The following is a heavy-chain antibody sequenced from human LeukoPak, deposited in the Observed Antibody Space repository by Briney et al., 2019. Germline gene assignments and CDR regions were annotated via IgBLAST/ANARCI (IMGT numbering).Heavy chain of an antibody. J-gene: IGHJ1*01. CDR1: GFTFDDYA. CDR3: AKGPSDSSGYYYGAEYFQH. V-gene: IGHV3-9*01. CDR2: ISWNSGSI. Sequence: GGSLRLSCAASGFTFDDYAMHWVRQAPGKGLEWVSGISWNSGSIGYADSVKGRFTISRDNAKNSLYLQMNSLRAEDTALYYCAKGPSDSSGYYYGAEYFQHWGQGTLVTVSS. D-gene: IGHD3-22*01.